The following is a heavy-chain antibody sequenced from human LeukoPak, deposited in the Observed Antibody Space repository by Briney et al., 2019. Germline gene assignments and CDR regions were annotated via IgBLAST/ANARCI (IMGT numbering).Heavy chain of an antibody. CDR1: GFTFSSYW. D-gene: IGHD6-19*01. J-gene: IGHJ5*02. V-gene: IGHV3-7*01. Sequence: GGSLRLSCAASGFTFSSYWMSWVRQAPGKGLEWVAKLKQDGSEQYYVDSVKGRFTISRDNAKNSLYLQMNSLRAEDTAVYYCAREDSSGFRGPWGQGTLVTVSS. CDR2: LKQDGSEQ. CDR3: AREDSSGFRGP.